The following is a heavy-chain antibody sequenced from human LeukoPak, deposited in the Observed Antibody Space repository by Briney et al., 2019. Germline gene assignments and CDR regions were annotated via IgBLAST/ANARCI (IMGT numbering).Heavy chain of an antibody. J-gene: IGHJ5*02. D-gene: IGHD6-13*01. V-gene: IGHV4-61*02. CDR2: IYTSGST. Sequence: SQTLSLTCTVSGGSISSRTYYWSWIRQPAGKGLEWIGRIYTSGSTNYNPSLKSRVTISVDTSKNQFSLKLSSVTAADTAVYYCARYGYSSSWRNWFDPWGQGTLVTVSS. CDR1: GGSISSRTYY. CDR3: ARYGYSSSWRNWFDP.